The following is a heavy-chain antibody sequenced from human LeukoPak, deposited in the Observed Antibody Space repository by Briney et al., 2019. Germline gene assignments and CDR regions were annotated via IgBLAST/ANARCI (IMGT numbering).Heavy chain of an antibody. Sequence: GASVKVSCKASGYTFTGYYMHWVRQAPGQGLEWMGWINPNSGGTNYAQKFQGRVTMTRGTSISTAYMELSRLRSDDTAVYYCARALGPILKNCFDPWGQGTLVTVSS. CDR2: INPNSGGT. D-gene: IGHD3-10*01. J-gene: IGHJ5*02. CDR3: ARALGPILKNCFDP. CDR1: GYTFTGYY. V-gene: IGHV1-2*02.